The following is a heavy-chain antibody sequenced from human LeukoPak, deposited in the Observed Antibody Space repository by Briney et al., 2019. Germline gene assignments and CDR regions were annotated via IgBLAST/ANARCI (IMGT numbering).Heavy chain of an antibody. CDR2: IYYSGST. Sequence: KPSETLSLTCTVSGGSISSSSYYWGWIRQPPGKGLEWIGSIYYSGSTYYNPSLKSRVTISVDTSKNQFSLKLSSVTAADTAVYYCARSGGYSSPQNYWGQGTLVTVSS. CDR3: ARSGGYSSPQNY. D-gene: IGHD6-19*01. J-gene: IGHJ4*02. V-gene: IGHV4-39*07. CDR1: GGSISSSSYY.